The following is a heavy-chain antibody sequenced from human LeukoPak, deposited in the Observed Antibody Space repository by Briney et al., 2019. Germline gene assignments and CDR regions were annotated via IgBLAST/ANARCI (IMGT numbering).Heavy chain of an antibody. CDR3: AKDSGNWGTNFDY. D-gene: IGHD7-27*01. Sequence: GGSLRLSCAASGFTFRSYGMSWVRQAPGKGLEWVSAIAGSGATTNYADSVKGRFTISRDNSKSTLFPQMNSLRVEDTAVYYCAKDSGNWGTNFDYWGQGSLVTVSS. CDR1: GFTFRSYG. CDR2: IAGSGATT. V-gene: IGHV3-23*01. J-gene: IGHJ4*02.